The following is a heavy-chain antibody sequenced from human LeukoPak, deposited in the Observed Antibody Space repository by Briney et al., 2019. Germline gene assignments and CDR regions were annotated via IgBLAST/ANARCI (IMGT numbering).Heavy chain of an antibody. V-gene: IGHV1-69*05. Sequence: SVKVSCKASGGTFSCYAISWVRQAPGQGLEWMGRIIPIFGTANYAQKFQGRVTITTDESTSTAYMELSSLRSEDTAVYYCARDVVWYETRLSNYMDVWGKGTTVTVSS. D-gene: IGHD2-15*01. CDR1: GGTFSCYA. CDR2: IIPIFGTA. J-gene: IGHJ6*03. CDR3: ARDVVWYETRLSNYMDV.